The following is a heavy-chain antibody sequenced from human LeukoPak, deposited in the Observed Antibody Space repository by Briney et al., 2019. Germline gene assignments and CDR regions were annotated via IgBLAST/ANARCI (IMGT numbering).Heavy chain of an antibody. Sequence: GGSLRLSCAASRFTFSSYWMSWARQAPGKGLEWVADIKQDGSEKYFADSVKGRFTISRDNAKNSLYLQMNSLRPEDTAVYYCARSTYGAFDIWGQGTMVAVSS. D-gene: IGHD4-17*01. CDR2: IKQDGSEK. J-gene: IGHJ3*02. CDR1: RFTFSSYW. CDR3: ARSTYGAFDI. V-gene: IGHV3-7*05.